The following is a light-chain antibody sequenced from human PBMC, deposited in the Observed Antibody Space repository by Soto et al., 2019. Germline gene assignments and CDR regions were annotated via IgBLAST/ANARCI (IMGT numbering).Light chain of an antibody. CDR3: QQSYSTPPFT. V-gene: IGKV1-39*01. J-gene: IGKJ3*01. CDR1: QSISTF. CDR2: AAS. Sequence: DIQMTQSPSSLSASVGDRVTITCRASQSISTFLNWYQQKPGKAPKLLIYAASSLQSGVPARFSGSGSGTDFTLTINNLQPEDFATYYCQQSYSTPPFTFGPGTKVDIK.